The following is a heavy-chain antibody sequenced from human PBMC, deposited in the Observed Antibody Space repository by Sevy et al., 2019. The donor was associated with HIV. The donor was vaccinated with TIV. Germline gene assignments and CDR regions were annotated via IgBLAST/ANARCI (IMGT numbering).Heavy chain of an antibody. V-gene: IGHV1-8*01. Sequence: ASVKVSCKASGYTFTTYDITWVRQAAGHGLEWIGWTNPNSGYTRYAQEFQGRVTMTRDTSINTAYMELRSLRSDDTAVYYCAGDVGQCNATGCHSLGFDPWGQGTLVTVSS. D-gene: IGHD2-15*01. CDR2: TNPNSGYT. CDR3: AGDVGQCNATGCHSLGFDP. J-gene: IGHJ5*02. CDR1: GYTFTTYD.